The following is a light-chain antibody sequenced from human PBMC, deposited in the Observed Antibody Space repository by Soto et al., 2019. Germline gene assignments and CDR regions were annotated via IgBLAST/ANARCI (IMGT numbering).Light chain of an antibody. CDR2: DAS. Sequence: DIQMTQSPSTLSAAVVDRVTITCRASQSVNKWLAWFQQKPGKAPKLLIFDASTLQTGVPSRFGGGGSGTEFTLTISGLQPDDFATYYCQQYNSYSGTFGEGTKVDIK. V-gene: IGKV1-5*01. CDR3: QQYNSYSGT. CDR1: QSVNKW. J-gene: IGKJ1*01.